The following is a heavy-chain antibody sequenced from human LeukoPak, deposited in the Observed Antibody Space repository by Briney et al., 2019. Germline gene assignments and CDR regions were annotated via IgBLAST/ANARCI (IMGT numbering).Heavy chain of an antibody. CDR2: ISSSSAYI. D-gene: IGHD3-16*02. J-gene: IGHJ4*02. Sequence: GGSLRLSCAASAFTFSSYGMTWVRQAPGKGLEWVSSISSSSAYISYADSVKGRFTISRDNTNNSLYLQMNSLRAEDTAVYYCARDLGRSGGVIVSFGYWGQGTLVTVSS. CDR1: AFTFSSYG. CDR3: ARDLGRSGGVIVSFGY. V-gene: IGHV3-21*01.